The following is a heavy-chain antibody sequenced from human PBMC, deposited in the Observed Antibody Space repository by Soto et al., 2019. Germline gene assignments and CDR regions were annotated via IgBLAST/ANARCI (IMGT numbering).Heavy chain of an antibody. CDR2: VNAGNGNT. CDR1: GYTFTSYA. Sequence: ASVNVSGKASGYTFTSYAIHWVRQAPGQRLEWMVWVNAGNGNTKYSQKFQGRVTITRDTSASTAYMELSSLRSEDTAVYYCARVGLGYSSSWYKYYYGMDVWGQGTTVNVSS. D-gene: IGHD6-13*01. V-gene: IGHV1-3*01. CDR3: ARVGLGYSSSWYKYYYGMDV. J-gene: IGHJ6*02.